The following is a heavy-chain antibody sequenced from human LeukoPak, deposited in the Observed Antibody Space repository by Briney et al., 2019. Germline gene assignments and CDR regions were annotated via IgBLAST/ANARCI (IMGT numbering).Heavy chain of an antibody. J-gene: IGHJ4*02. V-gene: IGHV3-23*01. Sequence: GGSLRLSCAASGFTFSSYAMSWVRQAPGKGLEWVSAISGSGGSTYYADSVKGRFTISRDNSKNTLYLQMNSLRAEDTAVYYCANVLWELPGVLDYWGQGTLVTVSS. CDR1: GFTFSSYA. CDR3: ANVLWELPGVLDY. D-gene: IGHD1-26*01. CDR2: ISGSGGST.